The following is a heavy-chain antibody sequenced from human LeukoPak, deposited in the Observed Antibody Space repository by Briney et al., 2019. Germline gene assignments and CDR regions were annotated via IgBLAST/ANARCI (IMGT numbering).Heavy chain of an antibody. CDR1: GFAFSSYW. D-gene: IGHD2-2*01. Sequence: GGSLRLSCAASGFAFSSYWMNWVRQAPGKGLEWVSVIYGGGSTYYADSVKGRFTISRDNSKNTLYLQMNSLRAEDTAVYYCARAYPPPLPDYWGQGTLVTVSS. CDR3: ARAYPPPLPDY. J-gene: IGHJ4*02. CDR2: IYGGGST. V-gene: IGHV3-66*01.